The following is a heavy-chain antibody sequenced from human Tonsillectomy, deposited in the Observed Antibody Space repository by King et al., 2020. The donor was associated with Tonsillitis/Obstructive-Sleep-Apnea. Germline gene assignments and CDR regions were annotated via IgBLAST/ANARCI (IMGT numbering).Heavy chain of an antibody. V-gene: IGHV3-33*01. Sequence: VQLVESGGGVVQPGRSLRLSCAASGFTFSTYGMHWVRQAPGKGLEWVAVIWYDGSNKYYADSVKGRLTISRDNSKNTLYLQMNSLRAEDTAVYYCASDWENYTYGSVSCFDLWGRGTLVTVSS. CDR2: IWYDGSNK. CDR1: GFTFSTYG. J-gene: IGHJ2*01. CDR3: ASDWENYTYGSVSCFDL. D-gene: IGHD5-18*01.